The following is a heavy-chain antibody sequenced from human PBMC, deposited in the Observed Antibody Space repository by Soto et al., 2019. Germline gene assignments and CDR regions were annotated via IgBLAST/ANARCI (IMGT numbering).Heavy chain of an antibody. V-gene: IGHV3-48*02. J-gene: IGHJ4*02. CDR1: GFTFSSYG. Sequence: EVQLVESGAGLVQPGGSLRLSCAASGFTFSSYGMNWVRQAPGKGLAWVSYISSSSATIQYADSVKGRFTLSRDNAKNSLYLQMNSLRDDDTAVYYCARGGGARPDYWGQGTLVTVSS. CDR3: ARGGGARPDY. D-gene: IGHD6-6*01. CDR2: ISSSSATI.